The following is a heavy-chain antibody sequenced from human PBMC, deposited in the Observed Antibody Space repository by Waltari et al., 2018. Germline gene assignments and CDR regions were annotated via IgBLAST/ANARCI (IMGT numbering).Heavy chain of an antibody. J-gene: IGHJ4*02. V-gene: IGHV4-34*02. CDR2: VTLSGKF. Sequence: QVQLQQWGAGLLKPSETLSLSCDVSGGSLSGFHWPWIRQTPGKGLDWIGDVTLSGKFNSNPSLKGRLTVSLDTSRRQLSLRVTAMTAADTGVYFWARRVAGVGMEYWGQGTPVTVSS. CDR3: ARRVAGVGMEY. CDR1: GGSLSGFH. D-gene: IGHD6-19*01.